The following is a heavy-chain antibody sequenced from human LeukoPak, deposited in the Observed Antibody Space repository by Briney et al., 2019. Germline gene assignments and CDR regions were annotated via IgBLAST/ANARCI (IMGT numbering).Heavy chain of an antibody. CDR3: ARGDGGSYFSSYYYYYGMDV. CDR1: GYTFTGYY. V-gene: IGHV1-8*02. D-gene: IGHD1-26*01. CDR2: MNPNSGNT. Sequence: ASVKVSCKASGYTFTGYYMHWVRQATGQGLEWMGWMNPNSGNTGYAQKFQGRVTMTRNTSISTAYMELSSLRSEDTAVYYCARGDGGSYFSSYYYYYGMDVWGQGTTVTVSS. J-gene: IGHJ6*02.